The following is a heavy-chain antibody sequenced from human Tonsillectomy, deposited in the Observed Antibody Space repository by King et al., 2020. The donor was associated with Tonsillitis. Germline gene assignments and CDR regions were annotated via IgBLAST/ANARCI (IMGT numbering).Heavy chain of an antibody. CDR1: GGSISSYY. D-gene: IGHD1-26*01. J-gene: IGHJ4*02. CDR3: ARGGRDSGSPGRVDY. CDR2: IYYSGST. Sequence: VQLQESGPVLVKPSETLSLTCTVSGGSISSYYWNWIRQPPGKELEWIGYIYYSGSTNYNPSLKSRVTISVDTSQNPFSLKLTSVTAADTAVYYCARGGRDSGSPGRVDYWGQGTLVTVSS. V-gene: IGHV4-59*01.